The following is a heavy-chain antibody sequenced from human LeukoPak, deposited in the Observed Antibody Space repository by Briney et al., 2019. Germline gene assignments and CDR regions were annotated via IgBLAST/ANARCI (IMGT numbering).Heavy chain of an antibody. D-gene: IGHD2-2*01. J-gene: IGHJ4*02. V-gene: IGHV3-7*01. CDR1: GFTFSSYW. Sequence: GGSLRLSCAASGFTFSSYWMSWIRQAPGRGLEWVANINQLGNEKNYVDSVNGRFTISRNNVDDSLYLEMNSLRVEDTAVYYCGRDRVVPAATFYWGQGVLVTVSS. CDR2: INQLGNEK. CDR3: GRDRVVPAATFY.